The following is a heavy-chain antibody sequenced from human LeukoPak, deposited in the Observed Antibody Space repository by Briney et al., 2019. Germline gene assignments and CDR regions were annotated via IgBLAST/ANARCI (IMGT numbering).Heavy chain of an antibody. CDR2: VHDSGAN. CDR3: ARGVYYNSRSYLSWFDP. V-gene: IGHV4-34*01. Sequence: KPSETLSLTCAVYGEPFSGHYWTWIRQSPGKGLEWIGDVHDSGANNYNPSLKSRITILGDTSKNQFSLKLSSATAADTAVYYCARGVYYNSRSYLSWFDPWGQGTLVTVSS. J-gene: IGHJ5*02. CDR1: GEPFSGHY. D-gene: IGHD3-10*01.